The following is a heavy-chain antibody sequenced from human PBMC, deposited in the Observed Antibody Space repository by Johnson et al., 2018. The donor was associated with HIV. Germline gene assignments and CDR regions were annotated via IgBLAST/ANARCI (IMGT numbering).Heavy chain of an antibody. Sequence: VQLVESGGGVVRPGGSLRLSCEGSGFSFDDYGMNWVRQGPGKGLEWVSGVKWNGGSTGYADSVKGRFSISRDNVKNSLYLQMNSLRDEDTALYYCARDPRTQYSRLTGDFGAFDSWGQGTMVIVSS. J-gene: IGHJ3*02. CDR3: ARDPRTQYSRLTGDFGAFDS. CDR2: VKWNGGST. V-gene: IGHV3-20*04. CDR1: GFSFDDYG. D-gene: IGHD7-27*01.